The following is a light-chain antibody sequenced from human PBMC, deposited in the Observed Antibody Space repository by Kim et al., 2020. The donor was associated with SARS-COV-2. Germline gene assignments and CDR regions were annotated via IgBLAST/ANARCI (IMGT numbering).Light chain of an antibody. Sequence: SPGESATLSCRASQSVSSYLAWYQQKPGQAPRLLIYDASNRATGIPARFSGSGSGTEFTLTISSLEPEDFAVYYCQQRSNWPPITFGQGTRLEIK. V-gene: IGKV3-11*01. CDR3: QQRSNWPPIT. CDR1: QSVSSY. CDR2: DAS. J-gene: IGKJ5*01.